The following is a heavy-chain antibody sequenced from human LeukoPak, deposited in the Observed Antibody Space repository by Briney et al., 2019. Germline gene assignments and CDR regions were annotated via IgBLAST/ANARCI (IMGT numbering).Heavy chain of an antibody. D-gene: IGHD3-22*01. J-gene: IGHJ4*02. CDR2: ITDSGNT. CDR1: GFTFSNYG. Sequence: GGSLRLSCAASGFTFSNYGMSWVRQAQGKGLEWVSAITDSGNTFYADSVKGRFTISRDNSRNTLFLQMNSLRAEGTAVYYCANWYYYENGAYWCWGQGTLVTVSS. V-gene: IGHV3-23*01. CDR3: ANWYYYENGAYWC.